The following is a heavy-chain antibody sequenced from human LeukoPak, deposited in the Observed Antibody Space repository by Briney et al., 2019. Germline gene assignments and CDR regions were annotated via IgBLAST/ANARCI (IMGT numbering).Heavy chain of an antibody. Sequence: SETLSLTCIVSGGSVSSGSHYWSWIRQPPGKGLEWIGYIYYSGSTNYNPSLKSRVTISVDTSKNQFSLKLSSVTAADTAVYYCARDSQYYDFWSGYSYDNWFDPWGQGTLVTVSS. CDR3: ARDSQYYDFWSGYSYDNWFDP. CDR1: GGSVSSGSHY. D-gene: IGHD3-3*01. V-gene: IGHV4-61*01. CDR2: IYYSGST. J-gene: IGHJ5*02.